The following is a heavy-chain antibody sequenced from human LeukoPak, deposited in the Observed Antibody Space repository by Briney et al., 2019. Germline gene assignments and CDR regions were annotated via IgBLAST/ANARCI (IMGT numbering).Heavy chain of an antibody. CDR2: LRYDGSNK. Sequence: PGGSLRLSCAAPGFTFSSYGMPWVRQAPGKGLERVEVLRYDGSNKSYADSVKGRFTISRDNSKNTLYLQMNSLRAEDTAVYYCARGAMGLGELSLFDYWGQGTLVTVSS. D-gene: IGHD3-16*02. CDR1: GFTFSSYG. J-gene: IGHJ4*02. V-gene: IGHV3-33*01. CDR3: ARGAMGLGELSLFDY.